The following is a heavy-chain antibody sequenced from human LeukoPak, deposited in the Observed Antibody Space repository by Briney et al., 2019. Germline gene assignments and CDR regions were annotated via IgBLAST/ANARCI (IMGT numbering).Heavy chain of an antibody. V-gene: IGHV4-4*07. CDR3: AIYDSSGYYYR. CDR1: GGXISSYY. Sequence: SETLSLTCTVSGGXISSYYCSWIRQPAGKGLEWIGRICTSGSTNYNPSLKSRVTMSVDTSKNQFSLKLSSVTAADTAVYYCAIYDSSGYYYRWGQGTLVTVSS. CDR2: ICTSGST. J-gene: IGHJ5*02. D-gene: IGHD3-22*01.